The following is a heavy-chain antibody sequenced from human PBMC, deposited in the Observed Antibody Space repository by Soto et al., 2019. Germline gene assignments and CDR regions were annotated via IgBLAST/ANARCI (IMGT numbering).Heavy chain of an antibody. CDR3: ARETNCYCSGGSGQDYGYGIDV. Sequence: SQTLSLTCAISGDSVSSNSAAWNWIRQSPSRGLEWLGRTYYRSKWYNDYAVSVKSRITINPDASKNQFSLHLNSVTPEDTAVYYCARETNCYCSGGSGQDYGYGIDVWGQGITVTVSS. CDR2: TYYRSKWYN. CDR1: GDSVSSNSAA. V-gene: IGHV6-1*01. D-gene: IGHD2-15*01. J-gene: IGHJ6*02.